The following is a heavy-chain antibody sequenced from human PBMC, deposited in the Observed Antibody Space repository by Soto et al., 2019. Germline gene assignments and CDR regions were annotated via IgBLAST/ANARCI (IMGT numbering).Heavy chain of an antibody. J-gene: IGHJ5*02. V-gene: IGHV4-31*02. CDR3: ARSVQVRGGLITSGLAWFDP. D-gene: IGHD3-10*01. CDR2: IYHSGST. CDR1: GDSISSGGYY. Sequence: QVQVQESGPGLVKPSQTLSLTCTVSGDSISSGGYYWSWIRQHPGKGPEWMGYIYHSGSTFYRPSLKIRVSISRDTSKNQFSLKLTSVTAADTAIYYCARSVQVRGGLITSGLAWFDPWGQGILVTVSS.